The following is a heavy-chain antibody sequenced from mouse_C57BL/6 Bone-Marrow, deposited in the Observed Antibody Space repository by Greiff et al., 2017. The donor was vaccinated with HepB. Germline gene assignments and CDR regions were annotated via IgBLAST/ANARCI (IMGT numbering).Heavy chain of an antibody. D-gene: IGHD1-1*01. CDR1: GFTFSSYG. J-gene: IGHJ2*01. CDR3: ARSLLPDY. CDR2: ISSGGSYT. V-gene: IGHV5-6*01. Sequence: EVKLQESGGDLVKPGGSLKLSCAASGFTFSSYGMSWVRQTPDKRLEWVATISSGGSYTYYPDSVKGRFTISRDNAKNTLYLQMSSLKSEDTAMYYCARSLLPDYWGQGITLTVSS.